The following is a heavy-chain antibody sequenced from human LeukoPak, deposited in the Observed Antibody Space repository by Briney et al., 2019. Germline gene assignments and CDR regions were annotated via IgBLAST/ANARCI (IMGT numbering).Heavy chain of an antibody. J-gene: IGHJ5*02. CDR1: GYTFTGYY. CDR2: INPNSGST. CDR3: ARPYCSGGSCSNWFDP. D-gene: IGHD2-15*01. V-gene: IGHV1-2*02. Sequence: GASVKVSCKASGYTFTGYYMHWVRQAPGQGLEWMGWINPNSGSTNYAQKFQGRVTMTRDTSISTAYMELSRLRSDDTAVYYCARPYCSGGSCSNWFDPWGQGTLVTVSS.